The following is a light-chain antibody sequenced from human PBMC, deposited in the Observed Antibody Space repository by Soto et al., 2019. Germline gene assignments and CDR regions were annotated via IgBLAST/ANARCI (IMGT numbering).Light chain of an antibody. CDR2: AVN. J-gene: IGLJ2*01. CDR3: SSYTTSRSDVV. V-gene: IGLV2-14*01. CDR1: SSDVGNYKY. Sequence: QSVLTQPASVSGSPGQSITISCTGTSSDVGNYKYVSWYQQLPGKAPRLIIYAVNNRPSGVSDRFSGSKSYNTASLTISGLQAEDEADYYCSSYTTSRSDVVFGGGTKLTVL.